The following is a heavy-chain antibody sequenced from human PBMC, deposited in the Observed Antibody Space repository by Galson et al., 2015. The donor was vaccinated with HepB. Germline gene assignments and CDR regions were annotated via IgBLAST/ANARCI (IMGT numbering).Heavy chain of an antibody. CDR3: ARQKGTKIPFDY. D-gene: IGHD2-8*01. J-gene: IGHJ4*02. CDR2: VYYSGST. Sequence: LSLTCTVSGGSISSYYWSWIRQPPGKGLEWIGYVYYSGSTNYNPSLKSRVTISVDTSKNQFSLNLNSVTAADTAVYYCARQKGTKIPFDYWGQGALATVSS. V-gene: IGHV4-59*08. CDR1: GGSISSYY.